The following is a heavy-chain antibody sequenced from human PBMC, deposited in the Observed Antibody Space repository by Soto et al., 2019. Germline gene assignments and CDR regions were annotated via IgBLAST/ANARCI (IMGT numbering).Heavy chain of an antibody. CDR2: INHSGST. CDR3: ARGRPRYCSSTSCYSYYMDV. D-gene: IGHD2-2*01. CDR1: GGSFSGYY. Sequence: SETLSLTCAVYGGSFSGYYWSWIRQPPGKGLEWIGEINHSGSTNYNPSLKSRITISVDTSKNQFSLKLSSVTAADTAVYYCARGRPRYCSSTSCYSYYMDVWGKGTTVTVSS. J-gene: IGHJ6*03. V-gene: IGHV4-34*01.